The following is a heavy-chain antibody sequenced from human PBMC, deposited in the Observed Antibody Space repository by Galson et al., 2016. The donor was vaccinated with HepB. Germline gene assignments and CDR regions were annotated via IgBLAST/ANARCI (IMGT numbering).Heavy chain of an antibody. Sequence: SLRLSCAASGFRFSSYAVRWVRQAPGKGLEWVSFISSSSTYIYYADSVRGRFTISRDNAKNSLYLQMNSLRAEDTAVYYCARLVENWNEAGRFDSWGQGTLVTVSS. CDR2: ISSSSTYI. J-gene: IGHJ4*02. CDR3: ARLVENWNEAGRFDS. D-gene: IGHD1-1*01. CDR1: GFRFSSYA. V-gene: IGHV3-21*01.